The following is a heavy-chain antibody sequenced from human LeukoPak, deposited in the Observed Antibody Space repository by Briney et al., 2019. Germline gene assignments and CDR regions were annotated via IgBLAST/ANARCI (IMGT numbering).Heavy chain of an antibody. Sequence: SETLSLTCTVSDDSITIYYWTWIRQPPGKGLEWIGYVDHTGSTKFNPSLNGRVSISRDTSNNFFPLRLRSVTAADTAVYFCARGRVSSSTWYSTYYYFFYMDFWGKGTTVTVSS. J-gene: IGHJ6*03. CDR3: ARGRVSSSTWYSTYYYFFYMDF. D-gene: IGHD4-11*01. CDR2: VDHTGST. CDR1: DDSITIYY. V-gene: IGHV4-59*01.